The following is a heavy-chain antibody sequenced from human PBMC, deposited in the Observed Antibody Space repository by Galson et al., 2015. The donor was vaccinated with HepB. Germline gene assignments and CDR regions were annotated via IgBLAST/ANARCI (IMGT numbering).Heavy chain of an antibody. J-gene: IGHJ4*02. V-gene: IGHV3-7*03. Sequence: SLRLSCAASGFTFSSYWMSWVRQAPGKGLEWVANIKLDGSEKYYVDSVRGRFTISRDNAKNSLYLQMNSLRAEDTAVYYCTRDGPAAGYYFDSWGQGVPVTVSS. CDR2: IKLDGSEK. CDR3: TRDGPAAGYYFDS. D-gene: IGHD6-25*01. CDR1: GFTFSSYW.